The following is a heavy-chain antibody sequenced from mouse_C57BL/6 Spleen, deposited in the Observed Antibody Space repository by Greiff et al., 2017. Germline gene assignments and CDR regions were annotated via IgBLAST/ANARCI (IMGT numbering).Heavy chain of an antibody. CDR1: GSTFTSYW. D-gene: IGHD2-14*01. J-gene: IGHJ4*01. Sequence: QVQLQQPGTELVKPGASVKLSCKASGSTFTSYWMHWVKQRPGQGLEWIGNINPSNGGTNYNEKFKGKATLTVDKSSSTAYMQLSSLTSEDSAVYYCAREEGTAYAMGCWGKGTSVTVSS. V-gene: IGHV1-53*01. CDR3: AREEGTAYAMGC. CDR2: INPSNGGT.